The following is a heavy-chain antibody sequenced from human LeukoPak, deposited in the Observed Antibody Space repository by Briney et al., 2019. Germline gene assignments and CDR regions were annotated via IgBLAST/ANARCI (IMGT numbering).Heavy chain of an antibody. CDR2: IYRGGST. J-gene: IGHJ4*02. V-gene: IGHV3-53*01. Sequence: QPGGSLRLSCAASGFTVSSYYMSWVRQAPGKGLEWVSIIYRGGSTHYADSVKGRFTISRDNSKNTLYLQMNSLRAEDTAVYYFASGGGWNDKFAYWGQGTLVTVSS. CDR1: GFTVSSYY. CDR3: ASGGGWNDKFAY. D-gene: IGHD1-1*01.